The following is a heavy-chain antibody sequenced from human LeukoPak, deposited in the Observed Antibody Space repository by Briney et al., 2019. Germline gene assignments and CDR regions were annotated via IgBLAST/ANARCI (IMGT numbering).Heavy chain of an antibody. CDR1: GYTFTSYG. J-gene: IGHJ4*02. Sequence: ASVKVSCKASGYTFTSYGISWVRQAPGQGLEWMGWISAYNGNTNYAQKLQGRVTMTTDTSTCTAYMELRSLRSDDTAVYYCARDRYGSGSYQTDPTLDYWGQGTLVTVSS. V-gene: IGHV1-18*01. D-gene: IGHD3-10*01. CDR3: ARDRYGSGSYQTDPTLDY. CDR2: ISAYNGNT.